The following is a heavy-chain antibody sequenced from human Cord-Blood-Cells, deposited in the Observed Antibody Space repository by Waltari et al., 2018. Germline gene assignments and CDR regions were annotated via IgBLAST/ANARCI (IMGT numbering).Heavy chain of an antibody. D-gene: IGHD6-6*01. J-gene: IGHJ4*02. V-gene: IGHV3-48*02. CDR3: DYSSSSY. Sequence: VLLVESGGGLVKPGGSLRLSSSASRFPSRSYRMNWVRQDPGKGLDWVSYISDSSSTIYYEDSVKGRLTISRDNAKNSLYLQMNSLRDEDTAVYYCDYSSSSYWGQGTLVTVSS. CDR1: RFPSRSYR. CDR2: ISDSSSTI.